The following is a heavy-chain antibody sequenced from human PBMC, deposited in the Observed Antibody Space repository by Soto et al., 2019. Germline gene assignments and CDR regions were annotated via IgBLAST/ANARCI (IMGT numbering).Heavy chain of an antibody. V-gene: IGHV3-23*01. Sequence: GGSLRLSCAASGFTFSGYAMTWVRQAPGKGLEWVSALTPGGETTYYIDSVKGRFTISRDNAKNTLFLQMNSLTAADTAVYSFAAVSPITGNYHGRDYWDQGALVTVAS. D-gene: IGHD1-7*01. CDR1: GFTFSGYA. CDR2: LTPGGETT. J-gene: IGHJ4*02. CDR3: AAVSPITGNYHGRDY.